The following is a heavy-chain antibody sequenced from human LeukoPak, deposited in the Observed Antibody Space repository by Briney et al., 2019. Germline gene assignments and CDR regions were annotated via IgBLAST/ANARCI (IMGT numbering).Heavy chain of an antibody. CDR3: ARRGYDFWSGNFDY. J-gene: IGHJ4*02. CDR2: INHSGST. Sequence: SETLSLTCAVYGGSFSGYYWSWIRQPPGKGLEWMGEINHSGSTNYNPSLKSRVTISVDTSKNQFSLKLSSVTAADTAVYYCARRGYDFWSGNFDYWGQGTLVTVSS. D-gene: IGHD3-3*01. CDR1: GGSFSGYY. V-gene: IGHV4-34*01.